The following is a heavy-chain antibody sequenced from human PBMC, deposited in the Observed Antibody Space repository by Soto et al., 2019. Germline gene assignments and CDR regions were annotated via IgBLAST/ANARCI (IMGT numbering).Heavy chain of an antibody. V-gene: IGHV3-30*18. D-gene: IGHD1-26*01. CDR3: AKDPDSGRYPGSFDY. J-gene: IGHJ4*02. CDR2: ISYDGSNK. CDR1: GFTFSSYG. Sequence: PGGSLRLSCAASGFTFSSYGMHWVRQAPGKGLEWVAVISYDGSNKYYADSVKGRFTISRDNSKNTLYLQMNSLRAEDTAVYYCAKDPDSGRYPGSFDYWAQGTLVTVSS.